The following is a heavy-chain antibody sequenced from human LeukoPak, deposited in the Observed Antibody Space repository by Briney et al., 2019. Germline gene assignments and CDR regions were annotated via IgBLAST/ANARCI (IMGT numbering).Heavy chain of an antibody. CDR3: ARELNSYGYQYYYMDV. J-gene: IGHJ6*03. CDR1: GYTFTSYG. V-gene: IGHV1-69*13. Sequence: ASVKVSCKASGYTFTSYGISWVRQAPGQGLKWMGWIIPIFGTANYAQKFQGRVTITADESTSTAYMELSSLRSEDTAVYYCARELNSYGYQYYYMDVWGKGTTVTVSS. CDR2: IIPIFGTA. D-gene: IGHD5-18*01.